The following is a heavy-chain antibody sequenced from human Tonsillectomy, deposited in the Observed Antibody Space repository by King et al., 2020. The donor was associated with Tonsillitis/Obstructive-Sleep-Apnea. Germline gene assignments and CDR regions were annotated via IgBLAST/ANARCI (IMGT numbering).Heavy chain of an antibody. V-gene: IGHV3-30*04. J-gene: IGHJ4*02. CDR3: ASGGGRYYDILTGYPH. CDR1: GFTFSSYA. D-gene: IGHD3-9*01. Sequence: VQLVESGGGVVQPGRSLRLSCAASGFTFSSYAMHWVRQAPGKGLEWVAVISYDGSNKYYADSVKGRFTISRDNSKNTLYLQMNSLRAEDTAVYYCASGGGRYYDILTGYPHWGQGTLVTVSS. CDR2: ISYDGSNK.